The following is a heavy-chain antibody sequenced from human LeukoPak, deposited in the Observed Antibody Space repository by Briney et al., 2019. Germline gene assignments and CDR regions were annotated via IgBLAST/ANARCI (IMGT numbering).Heavy chain of an antibody. D-gene: IGHD6-19*01. CDR1: GYTFPSYG. J-gene: IGHJ4*02. CDR2: ISAYSGNT. V-gene: IGHV1-18*03. CDR3: ARGYSSGWYDY. Sequence: GASVKVSCKASGYTFPSYGFSWVRQAPGQGLEWMGWISAYSGNTNYAQNLQGRVTITRDTSASTAYMELSSLRSEDMAVYYCARGYSSGWYDYWGQGTLVTVSS.